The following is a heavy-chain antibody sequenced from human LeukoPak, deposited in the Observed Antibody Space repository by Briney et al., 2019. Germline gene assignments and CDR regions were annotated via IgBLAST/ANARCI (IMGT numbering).Heavy chain of an antibody. CDR2: IHISGST. CDR1: GGSINSGSYS. J-gene: IGHJ3*02. D-gene: IGHD3-22*01. V-gene: IGHV4-61*02. Sequence: SQTLSLTCTVSGGSINSGSYSWTWIRQPAGKGLEWIGRIHISGSTDYTPSLKSRVTISVDTSKNQFSLKLSSVTAADTAVYYCARADRSGYFGNVVAFDIWGQGTMVTVS. CDR3: ARADRSGYFGNVVAFDI.